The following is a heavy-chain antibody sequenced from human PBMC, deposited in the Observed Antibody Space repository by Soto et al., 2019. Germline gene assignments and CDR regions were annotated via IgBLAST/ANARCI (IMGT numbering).Heavy chain of an antibody. D-gene: IGHD1-1*01. V-gene: IGHV3-15*01. CDR2: IKSKTDGGTT. CDR1: GFSFSDAW. J-gene: IGHJ4*02. CDR3: TTDPHSTGTKY. Sequence: GGSLRLSCAASGFSFSDAWMTWVRQAPGAGLEWVGHIKSKTDGGTTDYAAPVKGRFTISRDASKATVYLQMNSLRTEDTAVYYCTTDPHSTGTKYWGQGTLVTVSS.